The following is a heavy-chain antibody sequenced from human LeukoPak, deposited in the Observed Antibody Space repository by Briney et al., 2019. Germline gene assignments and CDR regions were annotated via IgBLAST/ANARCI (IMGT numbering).Heavy chain of an antibody. Sequence: SETLSLTCAVYGGSFSGYYWSWIRQPPGKGLEWIGEINHSGSTNYNPSLKSRVTISVDTSKNQFSLKLSSVTAADTAVYYCARVEKTYDFWSGYYYYGMDVWGQGTTVTVSS. D-gene: IGHD3-3*01. CDR2: INHSGST. CDR3: ARVEKTYDFWSGYYYYGMDV. V-gene: IGHV4-34*01. CDR1: GGSFSGYY. J-gene: IGHJ6*02.